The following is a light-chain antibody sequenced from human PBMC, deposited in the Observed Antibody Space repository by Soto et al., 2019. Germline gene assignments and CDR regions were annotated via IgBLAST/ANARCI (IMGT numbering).Light chain of an antibody. CDR2: DAS. Sequence: EIVLTQSPATLSLSPGERTTLSCRASQSISSYLAWYQQKPGQAPRLLIYDASKRATGIPARFSGSGSGTDFTPTISSLEPEDFAVYYCQQRSNWGLTFGGGTKVDIK. J-gene: IGKJ4*01. CDR1: QSISSY. V-gene: IGKV3-11*01. CDR3: QQRSNWGLT.